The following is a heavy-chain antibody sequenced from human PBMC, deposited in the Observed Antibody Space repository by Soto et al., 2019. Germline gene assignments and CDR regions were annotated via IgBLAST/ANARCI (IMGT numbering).Heavy chain of an antibody. CDR1: GFTVSSNY. CDR3: ARTRRVFGVVIQGSYYMDV. V-gene: IGHV3-66*01. J-gene: IGHJ6*03. D-gene: IGHD3-3*01. CDR2: IYSGGGT. Sequence: QPGGSLRLSCAASGFTVSSNYMSWVRQAPGKGLEWVSVIYSGGGTYYADSVKGRFTISRDNSKNTLYLQMNSLRAEDTAVYYCARTRRVFGVVIQGSYYMDVWGKGTTVTVSS.